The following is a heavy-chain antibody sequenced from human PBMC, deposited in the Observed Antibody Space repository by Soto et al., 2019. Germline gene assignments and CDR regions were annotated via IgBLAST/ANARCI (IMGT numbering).Heavy chain of an antibody. Sequence: SETLSLTCAVYGGSFSGYYWSWIRQPPGKGLEWIGEINHSGSTNYNPSLKSRVTISVDTSKNQFSLKLSSVTAADTAVYYCARGTVTTEVYYYYMDVWGKGTTVTVSS. CDR3: ARGTVTTEVYYYYMDV. J-gene: IGHJ6*03. CDR1: GGSFSGYY. V-gene: IGHV4-34*01. CDR2: INHSGST. D-gene: IGHD4-17*01.